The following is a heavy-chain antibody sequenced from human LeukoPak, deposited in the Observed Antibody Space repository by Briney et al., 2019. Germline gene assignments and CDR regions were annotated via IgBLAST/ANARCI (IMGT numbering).Heavy chain of an antibody. J-gene: IGHJ4*02. Sequence: SETLSLTCNVSGGPMNSSSYYWGWIRQPPGKGLVWFGAIYYSGNTYYNPSLKSLVTISVDTSKNHFSLKLSSVTAADTAVYYCASPRGYSYELDYWGQGTLVTVSS. CDR3: ASPRGYSYELDY. V-gene: IGHV4-39*02. CDR1: GGPMNSSSYY. CDR2: IYYSGNT. D-gene: IGHD5-18*01.